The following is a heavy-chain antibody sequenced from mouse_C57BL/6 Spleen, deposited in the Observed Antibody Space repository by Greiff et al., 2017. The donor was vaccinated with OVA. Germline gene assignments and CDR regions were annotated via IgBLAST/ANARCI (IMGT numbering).Heavy chain of an antibody. CDR1: GYTFTDYN. CDR2: INPNNGGT. CDR3: ARGDGYWYFDV. J-gene: IGHJ1*03. Sequence: EVKLMESGPELVKPGASVKIPCKASGYTFTDYNMDWVKQSHGKSLEWIGDINPNNGGTIYNQKFKGKATLTVDKSSSTAYMELRSLTSEDTAVYYCARGDGYWYFDVWGTGTTVTVSS. D-gene: IGHD2-3*01. V-gene: IGHV1-18*01.